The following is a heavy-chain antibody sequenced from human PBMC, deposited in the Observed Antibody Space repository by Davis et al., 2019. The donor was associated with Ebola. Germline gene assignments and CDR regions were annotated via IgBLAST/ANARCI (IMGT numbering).Heavy chain of an antibody. V-gene: IGHV3-49*04. CDR1: GFTVSSNY. D-gene: IGHD6-13*01. Sequence: GESLKISCAASGFTVSSNYMRWVRQAPGKGPEWVGFIRSKDYGGTTEFAASVKGRFTISRDDSKSIAYLQMNSLKTEDTGVYFCTRGIAVAGPYYYGMDVWGQGTTVTVSS. CDR3: TRGIAVAGPYYYGMDV. J-gene: IGHJ6*02. CDR2: IRSKDYGGTT.